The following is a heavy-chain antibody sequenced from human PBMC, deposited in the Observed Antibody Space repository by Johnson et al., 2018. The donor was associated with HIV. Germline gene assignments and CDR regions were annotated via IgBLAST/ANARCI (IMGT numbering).Heavy chain of an antibody. Sequence: VQLVESGGGLIQPGRSLRLSCAASGFTFSNYYMSWVRQAPGKGLEWVSSISGSGRTIYYADSVKGRFTISRDNFKNRLYLQMDSLRAEDTAVYYCATERSLVRDAFDIWGQGTMVTVSS. CDR1: GFTFSNYY. CDR3: ATERSLVRDAFDI. V-gene: IGHV3-23*04. D-gene: IGHD3-16*02. CDR2: ISGSGRTI. J-gene: IGHJ3*02.